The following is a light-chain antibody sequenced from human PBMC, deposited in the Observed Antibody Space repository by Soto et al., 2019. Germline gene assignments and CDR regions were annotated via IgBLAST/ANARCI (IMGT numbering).Light chain of an antibody. V-gene: IGKV3D-20*02. Sequence: EFVLTQSPGTLSLSPGERATLSCRASQTVRNNYLAWYQQKPGQAPRLLIYDASSRATGIPDRFSGSGSGTDFTLTISSLQPEDFATYYCQQSYSTPRTFGQGTKVEIK. CDR1: QTVRNNY. CDR3: QQSYSTPRT. J-gene: IGKJ1*01. CDR2: DAS.